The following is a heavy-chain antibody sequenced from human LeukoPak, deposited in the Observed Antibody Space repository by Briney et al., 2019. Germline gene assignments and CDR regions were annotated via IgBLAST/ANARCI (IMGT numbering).Heavy chain of an antibody. D-gene: IGHD6-19*01. CDR3: ARDEGSSGWGDAFDI. V-gene: IGHV4-30-2*01. CDR1: GGSISSDGYY. J-gene: IGHJ3*02. Sequence: PSQTLSLTCTVSGGSISSDGYYWSWIRQPPGKGLEWIGYIYHSGTTYYNPSLKSRVTISVDRSKNQFSLKLSSVTVADTAVYYCARDEGSSGWGDAFDIWGQGTVVIVSS. CDR2: IYHSGTT.